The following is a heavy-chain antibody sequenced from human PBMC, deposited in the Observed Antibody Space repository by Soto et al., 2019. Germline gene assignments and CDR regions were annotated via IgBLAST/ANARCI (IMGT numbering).Heavy chain of an antibody. J-gene: IGHJ4*02. D-gene: IGHD3-3*01. CDR2: IFWDHDK. Sequence: QITLRESGPPVVQPTQTLTLTCTFSGFSLSAEGVGVGWIRQPPGKALEWLALIFWDHDKRHSPFLKSRLTLPKDTARNQWALKMAKMDPLDKAIYFWVNSRGLGHQGGGTSFFGDSWAEGALFTVAS. V-gene: IGHV2-5*02. CDR1: GFSLSAEGVG. CDR3: VNSRGLGHQGGGTSFFGDS.